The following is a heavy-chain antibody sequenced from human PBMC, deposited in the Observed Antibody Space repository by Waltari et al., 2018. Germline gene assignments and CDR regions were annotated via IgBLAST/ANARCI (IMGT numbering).Heavy chain of an antibody. CDR3: ATRPDGDYVKRGAFDI. J-gene: IGHJ3*02. D-gene: IGHD4-17*01. Sequence: QVQLVQSGAEVKKPGASVKVSCKASGYTFTSYAMHWVRQAPGQRLEWMGWINAGNGNTKYSQKFQGRVTITRDTSASTAYMELSSLRSEDTAVYYCATRPDGDYVKRGAFDIWGQGTMVTVSS. CDR1: GYTFTSYA. V-gene: IGHV1-3*01. CDR2: INAGNGNT.